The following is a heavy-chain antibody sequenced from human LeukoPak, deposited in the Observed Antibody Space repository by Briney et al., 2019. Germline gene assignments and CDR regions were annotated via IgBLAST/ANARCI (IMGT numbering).Heavy chain of an antibody. D-gene: IGHD6-13*01. Sequence: HPGGSLRLSCAASGFTFSSYGMHWVRQAPGKGLEWVAVISYDGSNKYYADSVKGRLTISRDNSKNTLYLQMNSLRAEDTAVYYCATSSWYDFVGYFDYWGQGTLVTVSS. V-gene: IGHV3-30*03. CDR3: ATSSWYDFVGYFDY. CDR2: ISYDGSNK. J-gene: IGHJ4*02. CDR1: GFTFSSYG.